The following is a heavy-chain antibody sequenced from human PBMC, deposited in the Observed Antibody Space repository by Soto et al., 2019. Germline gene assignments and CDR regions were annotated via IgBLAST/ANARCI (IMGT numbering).Heavy chain of an antibody. CDR3: ARSRGILDY. CDR1: GFTFSSYS. CDR2: ISSSSSTI. J-gene: IGHJ4*02. V-gene: IGHV3-48*01. Sequence: GGSLRLSCAASGFTFSSYSMNWVRRAPGKGLEWVSYISSSSSTIYYADSVKGRFTISRDNAKNSLYLQMNSLRAEDTAVYYCARSRGILDYWGQGTLVTVSS. D-gene: IGHD3-16*01.